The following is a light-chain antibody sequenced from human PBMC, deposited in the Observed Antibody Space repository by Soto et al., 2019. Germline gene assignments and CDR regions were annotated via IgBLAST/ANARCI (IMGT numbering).Light chain of an antibody. CDR3: GSYEINIYV. CDR1: SSDVCGYNY. V-gene: IGLV2-14*01. J-gene: IGLJ1*01. CDR2: EVS. Sequence: QSVLTQPASVSGSPGQSITISCTGTSSDVCGYNYVSWYQQHPGKSTKLLMYEVSHRPSGVSHRFSGSKSGNTASLPISGLQAADEADYYCGSYEINIYVFGTGTKGTV.